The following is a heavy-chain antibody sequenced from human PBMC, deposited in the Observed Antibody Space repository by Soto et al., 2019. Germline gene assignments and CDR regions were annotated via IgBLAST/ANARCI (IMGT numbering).Heavy chain of an antibody. CDR2: ISYDGSNK. J-gene: IGHJ5*02. D-gene: IGHD6-13*01. V-gene: IGHV3-30-3*01. CDR1: GFTFSSYA. CDR3: AGGETELAAAGSNWFDP. Sequence: QVQLVESGGGVVQPGRSLRLSCAASGFTFSSYAMHWVRQAPGKGLEWVAVISYDGSNKYYADSVKGRFTISRDNSKNTLYLQMNSLRAEDTAVYYWAGGETELAAAGSNWFDPWGQGTLVTVSS.